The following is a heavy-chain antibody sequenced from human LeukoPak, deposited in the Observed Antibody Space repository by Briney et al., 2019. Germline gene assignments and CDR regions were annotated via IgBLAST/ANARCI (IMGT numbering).Heavy chain of an antibody. CDR3: ARELDIVVVPALGFDP. CDR2: INPNSGGT. V-gene: IGHV1-2*02. J-gene: IGHJ5*02. D-gene: IGHD2-2*03. CDR1: GYTFTGYY. Sequence: ASVKVSCKASGYTFTGYYMHWVRQAPGQGLGWMGWINPNSGGTNYAQKFQGRVTMTRDTSISTAYMELSRLRSDDTAVYYCARELDIVVVPALGFDPWGQGTLVTVSS.